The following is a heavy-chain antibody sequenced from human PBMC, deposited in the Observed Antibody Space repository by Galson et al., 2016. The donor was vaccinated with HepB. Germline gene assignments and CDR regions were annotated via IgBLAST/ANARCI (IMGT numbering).Heavy chain of an antibody. CDR2: IYSGGGT. CDR3: ASMTGTTPGGY. D-gene: IGHD1-20*01. V-gene: IGHV3-53*01. CDR1: GFTVSNHS. Sequence: SLRLSCAASGFTVSNHSMSWVRQAPGKGLEWVSLIYSGGGTKYADSVKGRLTTSRDNSKNTLYLQMNSLRAEDTAVYYCASMTGTTPGGYWGQGTLVTVSS. J-gene: IGHJ4*02.